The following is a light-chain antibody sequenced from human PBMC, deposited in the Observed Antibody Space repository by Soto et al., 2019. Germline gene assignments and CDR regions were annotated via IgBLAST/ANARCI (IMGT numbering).Light chain of an antibody. CDR3: QSQDGSLSVSV. V-gene: IGLV1-40*01. CDR2: GNN. J-gene: IGLJ3*02. CDR1: NSNIGAGYD. Sequence: QSALTQPPSVSGAPGQRVTISCTGSNSNIGAGYDVHWYQQLPRIAPKLLIYGNNIRPSGVPDRFSGSKFATPAYLTISGLQAEDEAEYYCQSQDGSLSVSVFGGGTKVTVL.